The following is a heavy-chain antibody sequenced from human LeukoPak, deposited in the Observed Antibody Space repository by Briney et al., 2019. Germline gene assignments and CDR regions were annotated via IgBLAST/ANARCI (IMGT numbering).Heavy chain of an antibody. CDR1: GFTFSSYA. J-gene: IGHJ4*02. D-gene: IGHD3-3*01. CDR3: AKERDYDFWSGYYGLTFDY. Sequence: PGGSLRLSCAASGFTFSSYAMSWVRQAPGKGLEWVSAISGSGGRTYYADSVKGRFTISRDNSKNTLYLQMNSLRAEDTAVYYCAKERDYDFWSGYYGLTFDYWGQGTLVTVSS. V-gene: IGHV3-23*01. CDR2: ISGSGGRT.